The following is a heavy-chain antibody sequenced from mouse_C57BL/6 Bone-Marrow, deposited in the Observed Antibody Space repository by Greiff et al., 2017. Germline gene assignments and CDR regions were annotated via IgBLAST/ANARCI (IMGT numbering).Heavy chain of an antibody. CDR3: ARQGRGWVAY. CDR2: IYPGSGST. Sequence: LQQPGAELVKPGASVKMSCKASGYTFTSYWITWVKQRPGQGLEWIGDIYPGSGSTNYNEKFKSKATLTVDTSSSTAYMQHSSLTSEDSAVYYCARQGRGWVAYWDQGPLVTVSA. D-gene: IGHD3-3*01. CDR1: GYTFTSYW. V-gene: IGHV1-55*01. J-gene: IGHJ3*01.